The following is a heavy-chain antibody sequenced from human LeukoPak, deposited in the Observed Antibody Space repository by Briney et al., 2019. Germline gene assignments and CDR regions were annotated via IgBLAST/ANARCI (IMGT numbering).Heavy chain of an antibody. Sequence: PGGSLRLFCAASGFTFSSYAMSWVRQAPGKGLEWVSAISGSGGSTYYADSVKGRFTISRDNSKNTLYLQMNSLRAEDTAVYYCAKAHMVVPAAPFDYWGQGSLVTVSS. CDR3: AKAHMVVPAAPFDY. CDR1: GFTFSSYA. J-gene: IGHJ4*02. D-gene: IGHD2-2*01. V-gene: IGHV3-23*01. CDR2: ISGSGGST.